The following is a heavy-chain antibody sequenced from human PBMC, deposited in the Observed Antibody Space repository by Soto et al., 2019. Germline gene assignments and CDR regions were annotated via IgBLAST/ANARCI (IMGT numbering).Heavy chain of an antibody. CDR2: ISSSSSYI. V-gene: IGHV3-21*01. Sequence: GGSLRLSCAASGFTFSSYSMNWVRQAPGKGLEWVSSISSSSSYIYYADSVKGRFTISRDNAKNSLYLQMNSLRAEDTAVYYCARDYYDSSGYYPTATFDYWGQGTLVTVSS. CDR3: ARDYYDSSGYYPTATFDY. J-gene: IGHJ4*02. CDR1: GFTFSSYS. D-gene: IGHD3-22*01.